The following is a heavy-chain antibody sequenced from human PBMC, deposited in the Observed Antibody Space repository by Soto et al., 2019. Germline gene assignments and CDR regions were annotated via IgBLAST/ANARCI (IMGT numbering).Heavy chain of an antibody. V-gene: IGHV3-23*01. CDR3: AKVKAWESR. CDR1: GFTFSTYD. Sequence: GGSLRLSCAASGFTFSTYDMIWVRQAPGKGLEWVSIISGSGGITYYADSVKGRFTISRDNSKNTLYLQMNSLRAEDTAVYYCAKVKAWESRWGQGTMVTVSS. J-gene: IGHJ3*01. D-gene: IGHD1-26*01. CDR2: ISGSGGIT.